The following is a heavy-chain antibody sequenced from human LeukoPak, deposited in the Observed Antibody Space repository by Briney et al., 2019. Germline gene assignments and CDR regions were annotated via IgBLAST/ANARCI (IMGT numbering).Heavy chain of an antibody. V-gene: IGHV4-59*08. CDR1: GGSISSYY. CDR3: ARFERELSWVDP. D-gene: IGHD1-26*01. Sequence: SETLSLTCTVSGGSISSYYWSWIRQPPGKGLEWIGYIYYSGSIKYNSSLKSRVTISVDTSKNQISLKLRSVTAADTAVYYCARFERELSWVDPWGQGTLVTVSS. CDR2: IYYSGSI. J-gene: IGHJ5*02.